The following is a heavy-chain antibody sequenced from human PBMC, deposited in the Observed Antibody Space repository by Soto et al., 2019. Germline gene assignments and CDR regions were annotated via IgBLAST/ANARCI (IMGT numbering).Heavy chain of an antibody. CDR2: IKAGNGNT. CDR3: ASSIVVVTAADY. CDR1: GYTFTSYA. D-gene: IGHD2-21*02. Sequence: QVQLVQSGAEVKKPGASVKGSCKASGYTFTSYAMHWVRQAPGQRLEWMGWIKAGNGNTKYTQEFQGRVTITRDTSASTAYMELSSLRSEDTAVYYCASSIVVVTAADYWGQGTLFTVSS. J-gene: IGHJ4*02. V-gene: IGHV1-3*01.